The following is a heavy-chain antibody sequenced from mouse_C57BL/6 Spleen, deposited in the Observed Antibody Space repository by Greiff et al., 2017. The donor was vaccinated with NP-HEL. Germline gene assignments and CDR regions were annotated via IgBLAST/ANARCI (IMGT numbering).Heavy chain of an antibody. D-gene: IGHD2-4*01. CDR3: AIHDYYWYFDV. Sequence: QVQLQQPGAELVKPGASVKLSCKASGYTFTSYWMHWVKQRPGRGLEWIGRIDPISGGTKYNEKFKSKATLTVDKPSSTAYMQLSSLTSEDSAVYYCAIHDYYWYFDVWGTGTTVTVSS. J-gene: IGHJ1*03. CDR2: IDPISGGT. CDR1: GYTFTSYW. V-gene: IGHV1-72*01.